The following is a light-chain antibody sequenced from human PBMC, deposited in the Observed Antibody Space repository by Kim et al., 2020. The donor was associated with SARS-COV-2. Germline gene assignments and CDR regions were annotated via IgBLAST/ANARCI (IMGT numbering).Light chain of an antibody. Sequence: QSITISCTGTSSDVGGYNYVSWYQQHPGKDPKLMIYDVSNRPSGVSNRFSGSKSGNTASLTISGLQAEDEADYYCSSYTSSSTLEVFGTGTKVTVL. CDR2: DVS. V-gene: IGLV2-14*03. J-gene: IGLJ1*01. CDR1: SSDVGGYNY. CDR3: SSYTSSSTLEV.